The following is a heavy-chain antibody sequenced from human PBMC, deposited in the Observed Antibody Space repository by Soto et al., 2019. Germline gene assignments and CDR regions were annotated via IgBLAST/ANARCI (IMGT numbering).Heavy chain of an antibody. D-gene: IGHD2-15*01. J-gene: IGHJ5*02. CDR1: GFSLSTSGVG. Sequence: SGPTLVNPTQTLTVTCTFSGFSLSTSGVGVGWIRQPPGKALEWLALIYWDDDKRYSPSLKSRLTITKDTSKNQVVLTMTNMDPVDTATFYCAHSNCSGGSCTNWFDPWGQGTLVTVSS. CDR2: IYWDDDK. V-gene: IGHV2-5*02. CDR3: AHSNCSGGSCTNWFDP.